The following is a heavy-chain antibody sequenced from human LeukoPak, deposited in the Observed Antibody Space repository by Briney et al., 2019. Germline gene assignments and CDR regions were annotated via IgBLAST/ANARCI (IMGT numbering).Heavy chain of an antibody. CDR1: GFTVSSKY. Sequence: GGSLRCSGAASGFTVSSKYMSWVRQAPGKGLKGVSIIYTDGSTYYADSVEGRSPHSRDTSKNTLYLQLNSLRAEDPAVYYCARVDYYDTSGYYFWGQGTLVTVS. CDR3: ARVDYYDTSGYYF. CDR2: IYTDGST. D-gene: IGHD3-22*01. V-gene: IGHV3-53*01. J-gene: IGHJ4*02.